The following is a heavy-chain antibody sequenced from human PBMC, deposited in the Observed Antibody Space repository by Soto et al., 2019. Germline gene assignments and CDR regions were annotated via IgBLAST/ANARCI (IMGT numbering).Heavy chain of an antibody. Sequence: QVQLVQSGAEVKKPGASLRVSCTASGYTFTSYDIYWGRQATGQGLEWMGWMNPFSGNAVYTQKFQDRVTLTRDTSINTAYMEMSGLRSEDTDVYYCTRCQGNHWGQGSLVTVSS. V-gene: IGHV1-8*01. CDR3: TRCQGNH. CDR1: GYTFTSYD. CDR2: MNPFSGNA. J-gene: IGHJ4*02.